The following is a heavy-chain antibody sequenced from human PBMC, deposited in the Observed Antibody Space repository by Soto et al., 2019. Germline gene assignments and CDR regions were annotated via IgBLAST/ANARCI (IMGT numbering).Heavy chain of an antibody. D-gene: IGHD1-1*01. Sequence: EVQLVESGGGLVQPGGSLRLSCAASGFTLSDYSMHWVRQAAGKGLEYVSAISYKGDTTYYANSVKGRFTISRDNSKNTLYLQMRSLRAEDMAVYYCARVSGLGQAAFDIWGQGTMVTVSS. CDR1: GFTLSDYS. CDR2: ISYKGDTT. CDR3: ARVSGLGQAAFDI. J-gene: IGHJ3*02. V-gene: IGHV3-64*01.